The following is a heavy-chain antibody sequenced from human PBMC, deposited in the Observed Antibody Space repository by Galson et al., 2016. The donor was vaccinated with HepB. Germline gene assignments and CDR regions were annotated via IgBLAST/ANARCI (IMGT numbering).Heavy chain of an antibody. CDR2: IKHRGDT. Sequence: SETLSLTCAVYGGSFSDYYCNWIRQPPGGGLEWIGEIKHRGDTTYNSSHKRRVTISVDTSKNQFSLTLSSVTAADTAVYYCARGTVPAGRGFLTFDPWGQGTLVTVSS. CDR3: ARGTVPAGRGFLTFDP. J-gene: IGHJ5*02. D-gene: IGHD2-2*01. CDR1: GGSFSDYY. V-gene: IGHV4-34*01.